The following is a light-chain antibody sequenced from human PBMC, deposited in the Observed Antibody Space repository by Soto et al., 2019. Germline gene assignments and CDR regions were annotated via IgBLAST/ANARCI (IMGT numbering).Light chain of an antibody. Sequence: QSVLTQSPSASGSPGQSVTISCTGTKNDIGFYDFVSWYQHHPGKAPRLIIYEVVQRPSGVPDRFSGSKSGNTASLTVSGLQAADEADYFCKSYAGSNTYVFGSGTKVTVL. CDR2: EVV. J-gene: IGLJ1*01. CDR1: KNDIGFYDF. CDR3: KSYAGSNTYV. V-gene: IGLV2-8*01.